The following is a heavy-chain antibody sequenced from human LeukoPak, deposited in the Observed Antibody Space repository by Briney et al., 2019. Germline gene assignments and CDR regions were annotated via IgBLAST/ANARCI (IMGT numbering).Heavy chain of an antibody. D-gene: IGHD4-17*01. J-gene: IGHJ4*02. CDR2: ISWNSGSI. Sequence: TGGSLRLSCAASGFTFDDYAMHWVRQAPGKGLEWVSSISWNSGSIAYADSVRGRFTISRDNAKNSLYLQMNSLRAEDTAFYYCARDALYGDYSLGFDCWGQGTLVTVSS. V-gene: IGHV3-9*01. CDR3: ARDALYGDYSLGFDC. CDR1: GFTFDDYA.